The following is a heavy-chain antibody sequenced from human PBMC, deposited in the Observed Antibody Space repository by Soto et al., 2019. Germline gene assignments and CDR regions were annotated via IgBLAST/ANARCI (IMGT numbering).Heavy chain of an antibody. CDR2: ISTNNGNA. Sequence: ASVKVSCKASGYTFTNSEINWVRKAPGQGLEWMSWISTNNGNADYAEKFLGRVTMATDTSTTTAYMELRSLSSDDTAVYYCARSFYDYVDYWGQGTLVTVSS. D-gene: IGHD2-2*01. V-gene: IGHV1-18*04. J-gene: IGHJ4*02. CDR1: GYTFTNSE. CDR3: ARSFYDYVDY.